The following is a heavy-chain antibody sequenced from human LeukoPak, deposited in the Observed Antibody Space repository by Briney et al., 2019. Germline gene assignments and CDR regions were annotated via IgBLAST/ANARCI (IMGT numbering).Heavy chain of an antibody. CDR1: GGSINSGGYF. Sequence: PSETLSLTCTASGGSINSGGYFWSWIRQHPGKGLEWIAYIHLSGSTYYNPSLKSRLTISIDTSKNQFFLQLSSVTAADTAVYYCARATQDTTLRSMDGWGQGTTVTVS. CDR3: ARATQDTTLRSMDG. CDR2: IHLSGST. V-gene: IGHV4-31*03. J-gene: IGHJ6*02. D-gene: IGHD1-26*01.